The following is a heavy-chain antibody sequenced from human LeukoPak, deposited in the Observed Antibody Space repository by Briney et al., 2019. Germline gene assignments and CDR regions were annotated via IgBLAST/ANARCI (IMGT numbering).Heavy chain of an antibody. D-gene: IGHD3-10*02. CDR2: INPKTGGN. J-gene: IGHJ5*02. V-gene: IGHV1-2*02. CDR1: GYTFSDFH. Sequence: ASVKVSCKTSGYTFSDFHIHWVRQAPGQGLEWMGWINPKTGGNTYSQKFKGRVTMTRDTSLNTAHMEVTGLTFGDTAVYYCAREWGPNYVQGWFDPWGQGTLVSVSS. CDR3: AREWGPNYVQGWFDP.